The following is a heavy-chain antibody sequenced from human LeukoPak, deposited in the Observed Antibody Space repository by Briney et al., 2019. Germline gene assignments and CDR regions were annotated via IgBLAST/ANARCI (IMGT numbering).Heavy chain of an antibody. CDR1: GFTFSSYG. CDR3: AKVFIWFGELSHFDY. CDR2: ISSDGSNK. J-gene: IGHJ4*02. D-gene: IGHD3-10*01. Sequence: GGSLRLSCAASGFTFSSYGMHWVRQAPGKGLEWVAVISSDGSNKYYSDSVKGRFTISRDNSKNTLHLQMNSLRAEDTAVYYCAKVFIWFGELSHFDYWGQGTLVTVSS. V-gene: IGHV3-30*18.